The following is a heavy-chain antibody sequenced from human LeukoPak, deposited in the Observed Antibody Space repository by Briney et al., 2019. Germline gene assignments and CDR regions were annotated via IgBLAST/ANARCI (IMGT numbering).Heavy chain of an antibody. J-gene: IGHJ4*02. Sequence: SETLSLTCTVSGGSISSGDYYWSWIRQPPGKGLEWIGYIYYSGSTYYNPSLKSRFTISVDTSKNQFSRKLSSLTAADTAVYYCARESTAKGPPGFDYWGQGTLVTVSS. V-gene: IGHV4-30-4*08. CDR2: IYYSGST. CDR3: ARESTAKGPPGFDY. CDR1: GGSISSGDYY.